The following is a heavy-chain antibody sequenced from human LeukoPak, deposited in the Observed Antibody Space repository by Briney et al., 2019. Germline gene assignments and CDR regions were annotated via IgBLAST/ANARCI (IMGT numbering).Heavy chain of an antibody. CDR1: GFTFDDYA. D-gene: IGHD3-10*01. J-gene: IGHJ4*02. V-gene: IGHV3-9*01. CDR3: AKDALWFGELLPYFDY. Sequence: QPGRSLRLSCAASGFTFDDYAMHWVRQAPGKGLEWVSGISWNSGSIGYADSVKGQFTISRDNAKNSLYLQMNSLRAEDTALYYCAKDALWFGELLPYFDYWGQGTLVTVSS. CDR2: ISWNSGSI.